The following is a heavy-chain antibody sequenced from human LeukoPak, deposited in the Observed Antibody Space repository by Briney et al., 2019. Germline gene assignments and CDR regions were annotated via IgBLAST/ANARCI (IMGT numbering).Heavy chain of an antibody. J-gene: IGHJ4*02. CDR1: GFTFTDYY. V-gene: IGHV3-11*01. CDR2: ITVGGGVT. D-gene: IGHD6-6*01. CDR3: ARGIGSSSILDF. Sequence: GGSLRLSCAASGFTFTDYYMSWIRQAPGKGLGCISYITVGGGVTYYADSVKGRFTVSRDSAKNSQSLHMDSLRVEDTAVYYCARGIGSSSILDFWGQGTLVTVSS.